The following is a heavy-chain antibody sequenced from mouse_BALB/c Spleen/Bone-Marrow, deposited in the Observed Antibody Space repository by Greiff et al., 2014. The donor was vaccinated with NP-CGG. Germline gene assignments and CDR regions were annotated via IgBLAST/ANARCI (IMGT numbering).Heavy chain of an antibody. CDR3: ARGDGKYAFAY. J-gene: IGHJ3*01. Sequence: QVQPQQSGAELVKPGASVKLSCKASGCTFTTYWMQWVKQRPGQGLEWIGEINPSNGRTNYNEKSKRKATLTVDKSSSTAYMQLSSLTSEDSAVYYCARGDGKYAFAYWGQGTLVTVSA. CDR1: GCTFTTYW. V-gene: IGHV1S81*02. D-gene: IGHD2-1*01. CDR2: INPSNGRT.